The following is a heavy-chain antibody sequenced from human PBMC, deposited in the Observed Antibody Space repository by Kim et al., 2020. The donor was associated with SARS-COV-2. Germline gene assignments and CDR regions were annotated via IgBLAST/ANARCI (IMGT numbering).Heavy chain of an antibody. J-gene: IGHJ6*02. V-gene: IGHV3-15*01. D-gene: IGHD3-10*01. CDR2: IKSKTDGGTT. Sequence: GGSLRLSCAASGFTFSNAWMSWVRQAPGKGLEWVGRIKSKTDGGTTDYAAPVKGRFTISRDDSKNTLYLQMNSLKTEDTAVYYCTTVRTPPQSGRSSGRNNYGMDVWGQGTTVTVSS. CDR3: TTVRTPPQSGRSSGRNNYGMDV. CDR1: GFTFSNAW.